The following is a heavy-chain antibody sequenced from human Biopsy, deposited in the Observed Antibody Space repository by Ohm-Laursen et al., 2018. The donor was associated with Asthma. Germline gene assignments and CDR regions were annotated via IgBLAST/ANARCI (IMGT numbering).Heavy chain of an antibody. V-gene: IGHV4-39*01. CDR1: GGSVSSGSYY. J-gene: IGHJ4*02. Sequence: SETLSLTCAVSGGSVSSGSYYWGWIRRPPGKGLEFIGTIYYSGSTYYNPSLKSRVTLSVDASKNQFSLKLTSVTAADTAVYYCVSPPGYWGQGTRVTVSS. CDR2: IYYSGST. CDR3: VSPPGY.